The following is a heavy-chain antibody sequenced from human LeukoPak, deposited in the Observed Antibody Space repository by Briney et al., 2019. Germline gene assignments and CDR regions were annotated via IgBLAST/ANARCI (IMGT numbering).Heavy chain of an antibody. CDR1: GYSFTNYW. Sequence: GESLKISCKGSGYSFTNYWIGWVRQMPGRGLECMGIIYLGDSDTRYSPSFQGQVTISADKSISTAYLQWSSLKASDTAMYYCARHRSGVTEYQLSGGEDYWGQGTLVTVSS. CDR2: IYLGDSDT. J-gene: IGHJ4*02. V-gene: IGHV5-51*01. D-gene: IGHD2-2*01. CDR3: ARHRSGVTEYQLSGGEDY.